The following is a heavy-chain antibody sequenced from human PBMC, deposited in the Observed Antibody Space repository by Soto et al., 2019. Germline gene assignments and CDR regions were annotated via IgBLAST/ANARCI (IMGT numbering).Heavy chain of an antibody. CDR3: ASRGYSYGFSLGMDV. D-gene: IGHD5-18*01. CDR2: IYYSGST. J-gene: IGHJ6*02. V-gene: IGHV4-31*03. CDR1: GGSISSGGYY. Sequence: PSETLSLTCTVSGGSISSGGYYWSWIRQHPGKGLEWIGYIYYSGSTYYNPSLKSRVTISVDTSKKQFSLKLSSVTAADTAVYYCASRGYSYGFSLGMDVWGQGTTVTVSS.